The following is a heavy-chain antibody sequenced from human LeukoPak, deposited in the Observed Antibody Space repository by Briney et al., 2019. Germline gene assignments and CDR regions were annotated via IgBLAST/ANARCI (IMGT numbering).Heavy chain of an antibody. Sequence: SETLSLTCTVSGGSISSYYWSWIRQPPGKGLERIGYIYYSGSTNYNPSLKSRVTISVDTSKNQFSLKLSSVTAADTAVYYCARVDSSGYSYYFDYWGQGTLVTVSS. CDR1: GGSISSYY. CDR2: IYYSGST. V-gene: IGHV4-59*01. CDR3: ARVDSSGYSYYFDY. J-gene: IGHJ4*02. D-gene: IGHD3-22*01.